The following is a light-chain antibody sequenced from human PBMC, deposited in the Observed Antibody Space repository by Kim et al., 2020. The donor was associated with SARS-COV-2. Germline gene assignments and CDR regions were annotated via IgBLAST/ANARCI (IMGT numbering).Light chain of an antibody. CDR2: QDS. CDR3: QAWYSSTGV. Sequence: PGQPASXTCSGDKLGDKYASWYXQKPGQSPVLVIYQDSKRPSGIPERFSGSNSGNTATLTISGTQAXDEADYYCQAWYSSTGVFGTGTKVTVL. CDR1: KLGDKY. J-gene: IGLJ1*01. V-gene: IGLV3-1*01.